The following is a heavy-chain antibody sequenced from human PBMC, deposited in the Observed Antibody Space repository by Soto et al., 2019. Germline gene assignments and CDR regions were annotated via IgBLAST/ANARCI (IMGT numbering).Heavy chain of an antibody. CDR3: ASLSMVRGVLYGMDV. D-gene: IGHD3-10*01. CDR2: IYYSGST. Sequence: QVQLQESGPGLVKPSQTLSLTCTVSGGSISSGDYYWSWIRQPPGKGLEWIGYIYYSGSTYYNPSLKGRVTTSVDTSKNQFSRKLSSVTAADTAVYYGASLSMVRGVLYGMDVWGQGTTVTVSS. CDR1: GGSISSGDYY. V-gene: IGHV4-30-4*01. J-gene: IGHJ6*02.